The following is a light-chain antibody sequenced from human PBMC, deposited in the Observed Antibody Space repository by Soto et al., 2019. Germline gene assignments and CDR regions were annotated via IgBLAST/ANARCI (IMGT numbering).Light chain of an antibody. CDR1: NSDVGGYNY. CDR2: EAS. Sequence: QSALTQPASVSGSLGQSITISCTGTNSDVGGYNYVSWYQQHPGKAPELMIYEASHRPSGVSNRFSGSKSDNTASLTISGLQAEDEADYYCSSYTSISTLYVFGTGTKVTVL. J-gene: IGLJ1*01. V-gene: IGLV2-14*01. CDR3: SSYTSISTLYV.